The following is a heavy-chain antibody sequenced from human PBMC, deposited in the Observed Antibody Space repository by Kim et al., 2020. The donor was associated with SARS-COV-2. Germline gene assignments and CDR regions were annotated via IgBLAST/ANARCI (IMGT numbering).Heavy chain of an antibody. CDR3: ARVSGNYGMDV. V-gene: IGHV4-30-4*01. Sequence: SETLSLTCTVSGGSITSGDYYWGWIRQPPGKGLEWIGYIYYSGRTYYNPSLRSRDTISVDTSKSQFSLTLSSMTAADTAMYFCARVSGNYGMDVWVQGTT. CDR1: GGSITSGDYY. J-gene: IGHJ6*02. CDR2: IYYSGRT.